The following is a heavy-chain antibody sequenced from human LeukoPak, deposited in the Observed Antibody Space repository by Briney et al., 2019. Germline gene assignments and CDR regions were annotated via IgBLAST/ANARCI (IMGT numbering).Heavy chain of an antibody. CDR1: GGSISSANYY. V-gene: IGHV4-61*02. J-gene: IGHJ5*02. Sequence: TSETLSLTCTVSGGSISSANYYWNWIRQPAGKGLEWIGRIYTSGRTDSSGRTDYNPSLKSRVTISVDTSKNQFSLKLSSVTAADTAVYYCATLPASIAARRWAGGYSSGSELTWGQGTLVTVSS. D-gene: IGHD6-6*01. CDR3: ATLPASIAARRWAGGYSSGSELT. CDR2: IYTSGRTD.